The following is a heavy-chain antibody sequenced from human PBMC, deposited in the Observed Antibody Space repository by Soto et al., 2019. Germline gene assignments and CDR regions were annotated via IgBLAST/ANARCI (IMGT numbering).Heavy chain of an antibody. J-gene: IGHJ4*02. CDR3: ARIRRYCSGGSCYEYYFDY. V-gene: IGHV2-26*01. D-gene: IGHD2-15*01. CDR1: GFSLSNARMG. Sequence: SGPTLVNPAETLTLTCTVSGFSLSNARMGVSWIRQPPGKALEWLAHIFSNDEKSYSTSLKSRLTISKDTSKSQVVLTMTNMDPVDTATYYCARIRRYCSGGSCYEYYFDYWGQGTLVTVSS. CDR2: IFSNDEK.